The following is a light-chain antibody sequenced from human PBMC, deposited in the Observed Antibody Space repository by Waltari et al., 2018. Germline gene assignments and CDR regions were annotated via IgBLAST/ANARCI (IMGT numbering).Light chain of an antibody. CDR3: QTWGTGIWV. CDR1: SGHSSNV. CDR2: VKSDGSH. J-gene: IGLJ3*02. Sequence: QLVLTQSPSASASLGASVKLTCTLSSGHSSNVVAWHQQQPEKGPRYLMKVKSDGSHTKGDGIPVSSLQSDDEADYYCQTWGTGIWVFGGGTRLTVL. V-gene: IGLV4-69*01.